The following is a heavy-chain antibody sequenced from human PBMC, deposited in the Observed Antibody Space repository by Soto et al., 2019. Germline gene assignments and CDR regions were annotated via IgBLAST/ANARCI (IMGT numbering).Heavy chain of an antibody. CDR2: IDPSDSYT. CDR1: GFSFTSYW. J-gene: IGHJ5*02. V-gene: IGHV5-10-1*01. Sequence: GESLQISCEGSGFSFTSYWISWVRQMTGKGLEWMGRIDPSDSYTNYSPSFQGHVTISADKSISTAYLQWSSLKASDTSIYYCARHPNLGRDNWFDPWGQGTLVTVSS. D-gene: IGHD3-16*01. CDR3: ARHPNLGRDNWFDP.